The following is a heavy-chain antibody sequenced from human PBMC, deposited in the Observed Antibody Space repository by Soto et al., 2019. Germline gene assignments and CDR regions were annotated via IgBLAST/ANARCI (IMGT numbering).Heavy chain of an antibody. CDR2: IGTAGDT. CDR1: GFTFSSYD. CDR3: AKRINYYYYMDV. J-gene: IGHJ6*03. D-gene: IGHD1-20*01. V-gene: IGHV3-13*01. Sequence: GGSLRLSCAASGFTFSSYDMHWVRQATGKGLEWVSAIGTAGDTYYPGSVKGRFTISRENAKNSLYLQMNSLRAGDTAVYYCAKRINYYYYMDVWGKGTTVTVS.